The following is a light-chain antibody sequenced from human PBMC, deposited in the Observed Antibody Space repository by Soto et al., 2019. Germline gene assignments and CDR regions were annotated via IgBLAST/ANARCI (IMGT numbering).Light chain of an antibody. CDR3: MQGLSTPLA. V-gene: IGKV2-28*01. Sequence: DIVLTQSPLSLAVTPGEPASISCRSSRSLLSSHGNNYLNWYVQRPGLSPQLLIYLASNRASGVPDRFRGSGSGTDFILKISRVEAEDVGVYYCMQGLSTPLAFGGGTKVEIK. CDR2: LAS. CDR1: RSLLSSHGNNY. J-gene: IGKJ4*01.